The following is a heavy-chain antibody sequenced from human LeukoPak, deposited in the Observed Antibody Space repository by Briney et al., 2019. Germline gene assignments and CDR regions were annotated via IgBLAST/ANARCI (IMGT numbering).Heavy chain of an antibody. J-gene: IGHJ4*02. V-gene: IGHV3-23*01. CDR2: ISGSGGST. Sequence: GGSLRLSCVASGFTFSSYAMSWVRQAPGKGLEWVSVISGSGGSTYYADSVKGRFTISRDNSQNTLYLQMNSLRAEDTAVYYCVKRRYDSSGYFDYWGQGTLVTVSS. D-gene: IGHD3-22*01. CDR1: GFTFSSYA. CDR3: VKRRYDSSGYFDY.